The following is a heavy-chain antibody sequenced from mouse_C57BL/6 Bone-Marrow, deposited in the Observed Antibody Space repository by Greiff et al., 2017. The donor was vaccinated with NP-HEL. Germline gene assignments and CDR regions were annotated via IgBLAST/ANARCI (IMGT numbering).Heavy chain of an antibody. D-gene: IGHD3-2*02. CDR3: ARGRQLRPFAY. CDR2: INPSTGGT. CDR1: GYSFTGYY. J-gene: IGHJ3*01. Sequence: DVHLVESGPELVKPGASVKISCKASGYSFTGYYMNWVKQSPEKSLEWIGEINPSTGGTTYNQKFKAKATLTVDKSSSTAYMQLKSLTSEDSAVYYCARGRQLRPFAYWGQGTLVTVSA. V-gene: IGHV1-42*01.